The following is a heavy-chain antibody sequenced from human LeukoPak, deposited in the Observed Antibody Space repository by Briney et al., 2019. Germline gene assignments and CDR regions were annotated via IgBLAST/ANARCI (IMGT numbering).Heavy chain of an antibody. D-gene: IGHD2-21*02. Sequence: PSETLSLTCAVSGYSISSGYYWGWIRQPPGKGLEWIGSIYHSGSTYYNPSLKSRVTISVDTSKNQFSLKLSSVTAADTAVYYCARGGPYCGGDCSRGYYYYYMDVWGKGTTVTVSS. J-gene: IGHJ6*03. CDR1: GYSISSGYY. CDR3: ARGGPYCGGDCSRGYYYYYMDV. CDR2: IYHSGST. V-gene: IGHV4-38-2*01.